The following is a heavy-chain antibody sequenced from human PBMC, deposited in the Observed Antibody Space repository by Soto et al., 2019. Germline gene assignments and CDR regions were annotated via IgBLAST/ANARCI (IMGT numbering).Heavy chain of an antibody. V-gene: IGHV1-69*01. D-gene: IGHD3-16*01. CDR1: GGTFSSYA. J-gene: IGHJ4*02. CDR2: IIPIFGTA. Sequence: QVQLVQSGAEVKKPGSSVKVSCKASGGTFSSYAISWVRQAPGQGLEWMGGIIPIFGTANYAQKFQGRVTITADESTSTAYMELSSLRSEDTAVYYCARSIHPGRSMITFGGVMGYWGQGTLVTVSS. CDR3: ARSIHPGRSMITFGGVMGY.